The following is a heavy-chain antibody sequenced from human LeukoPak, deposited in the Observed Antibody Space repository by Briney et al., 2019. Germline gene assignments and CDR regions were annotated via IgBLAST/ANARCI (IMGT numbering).Heavy chain of an antibody. V-gene: IGHV3-30-3*01. D-gene: IGHD5-12*01. CDR1: GFPFSSYW. CDR2: IPYDGSNK. J-gene: IGHJ4*02. Sequence: GGSLRLSCVASGFPFSSYWMTWVRQAPGKGLEWVAVIPYDGSNKYYADSVKGRFTISRDNSKNTLYLQMNSLRAEDTAVYYCARDADSGYDYWGQGTLVTVSS. CDR3: ARDADSGYDY.